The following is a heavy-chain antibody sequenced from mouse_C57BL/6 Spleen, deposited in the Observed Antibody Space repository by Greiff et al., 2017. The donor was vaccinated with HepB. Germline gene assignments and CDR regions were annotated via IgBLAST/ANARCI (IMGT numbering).Heavy chain of an antibody. V-gene: IGHV1-7*01. CDR3: ARDPPPGEYDWYFDV. J-gene: IGHJ1*03. D-gene: IGHD5-1*01. Sequence: QVQLQQSGAELAKPGASVKLSCKASGYTFTSYWMHWVKQSPGQGLEWIGYINPSSGYTTYNQKFKDKATLTADKSSSTAYMQLSSLTYEDSAVYYCARDPPPGEYDWYFDVWGTGTTVTVSS. CDR2: INPSSGYT. CDR1: GYTFTSYW.